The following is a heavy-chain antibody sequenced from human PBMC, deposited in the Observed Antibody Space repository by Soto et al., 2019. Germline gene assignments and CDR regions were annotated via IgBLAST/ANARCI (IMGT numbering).Heavy chain of an antibody. CDR2: ISWNSGSI. Sequence: EVQLVESGGGLVQPGRSLRLSCAASGFTFDDYAMHWVRQAPGKGLEWVSGISWNSGSIGYADSVKGRFTISRDNAKNSLYLQMNSLRAEDTALYYCAKDYYDSSGMDYWGQGTLVTVSS. CDR3: AKDYYDSSGMDY. CDR1: GFTFDDYA. J-gene: IGHJ4*02. V-gene: IGHV3-9*01. D-gene: IGHD3-22*01.